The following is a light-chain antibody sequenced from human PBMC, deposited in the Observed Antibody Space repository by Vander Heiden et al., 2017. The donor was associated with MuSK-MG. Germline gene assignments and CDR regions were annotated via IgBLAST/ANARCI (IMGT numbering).Light chain of an antibody. V-gene: IGLV2-23*02. CDR2: VVS. CDR3: CSYEGSRTFDVV. J-gene: IGLJ2*01. Sequence: QSALTQPASVSGSPGQSIAISCTGTSSDVGSYNFVSWYQQHPGKAHKLRSVVVSKRPSGVSDRFSGSTSGNTEYLTTYALQAEDESDYDGCSYEGSRTFDVVFGGGTKLTGL. CDR1: SSDVGSYNF.